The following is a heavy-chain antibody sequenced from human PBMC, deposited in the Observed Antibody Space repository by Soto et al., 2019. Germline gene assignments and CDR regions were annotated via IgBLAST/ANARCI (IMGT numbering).Heavy chain of an antibody. V-gene: IGHV6-1*01. CDR3: ARSEEDSDYYYYGMDV. J-gene: IGHJ6*02. Sequence: SQTLSLTCVISVDSVSSNSVAWNWVRQSPSRGLEWLGRTYYRSRWYNDYAVSVRSRIAINPDTSKNHFSLQLNSVTPDDMAVYYCARSEEDSDYYYYGMDVWGQGTTVTVSS. CDR1: VDSVSSNSVA. CDR2: TYYRSRWYN. D-gene: IGHD2-15*01.